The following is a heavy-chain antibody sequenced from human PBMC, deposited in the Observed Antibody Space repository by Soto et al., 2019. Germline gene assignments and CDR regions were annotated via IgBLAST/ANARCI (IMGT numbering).Heavy chain of an antibody. J-gene: IGHJ3*02. CDR2: LYDVDGT. CDR1: GFTVSGKKY. CDR3: ASSNLRENDYDI. V-gene: IGHV3-53*01. Sequence: PGVSLRLSCAASGFTVSGKKYLAWVRQAPGKGLEWVSALYDVDGTYYADSVKGRFTTSADSAKTIGYLQMNGLRPDDTPVYYFASSNLRENDYDIRRQGTAVTVSS.